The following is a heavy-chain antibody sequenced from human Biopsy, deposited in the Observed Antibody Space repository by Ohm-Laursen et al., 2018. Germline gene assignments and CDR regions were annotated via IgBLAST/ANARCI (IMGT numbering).Heavy chain of an antibody. V-gene: IGHV4-38-2*01. J-gene: IGHJ6*02. CDR1: GYSVTNDYY. Sequence: GTLSLTCAVSGYSVTNDYYWGWIRQPPGKGLEWIGNIYYDGITYYNPSLKSRVAMSVDTPKNQFSLGLTSVTAADTAVYYCARVAGGYAYYYGMDVWGQGTTVTVSS. CDR3: ARVAGGYAYYYGMDV. CDR2: IYYDGIT. D-gene: IGHD5-12*01.